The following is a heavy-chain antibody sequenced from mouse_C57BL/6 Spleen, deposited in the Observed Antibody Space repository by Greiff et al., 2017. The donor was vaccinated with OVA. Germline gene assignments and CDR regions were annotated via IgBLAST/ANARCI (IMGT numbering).Heavy chain of an antibody. CDR1: GYTFTSYW. D-gene: IGHD2-4*01. V-gene: IGHV1-55*01. Sequence: QVQLQQSGAELVKPGASVKMSCKASGYTFTSYWITWVKQRPGQGLEWIGDIYPGSGSTNYNEKFKSKATLTVDTSSSTAYMQLSSLTSEDSAVYSCASASYDYDGYYYAMDYWGQGTSVTVSS. J-gene: IGHJ4*01. CDR3: ASASYDYDGYYYAMDY. CDR2: IYPGSGST.